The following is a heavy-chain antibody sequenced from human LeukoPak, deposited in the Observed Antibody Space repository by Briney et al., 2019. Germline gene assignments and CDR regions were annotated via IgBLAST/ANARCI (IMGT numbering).Heavy chain of an antibody. D-gene: IGHD5-18*01. V-gene: IGHV4-39*07. Sequence: SETLSLTCTVSGGSISSSSYYWGWIRQPPGKGLEWIGSIYYSGSTYYNPSLKSRVTISVDTSKNQFSLKLSSVTAADTAVYYCARGQSRGYSYGPRWFDPWGQGTLVTVSS. CDR2: IYYSGST. CDR1: GGSISSSSYY. J-gene: IGHJ5*02. CDR3: ARGQSRGYSYGPRWFDP.